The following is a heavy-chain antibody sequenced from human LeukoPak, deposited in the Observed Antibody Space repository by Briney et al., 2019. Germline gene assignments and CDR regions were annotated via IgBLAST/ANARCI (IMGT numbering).Heavy chain of an antibody. Sequence: SGPTLVNPTQTLTLTCTFSGFSLSTSGMCVSWIRQPPGKALEWLALIDWDDDKYYSTSLKTRLTISKDTSKNQVVLTMTNMDPVDTATYYCARMAALADVYYCYGMDVWGKGTTVTVSS. V-gene: IGHV2-70*01. CDR3: ARMAALADVYYCYGMDV. J-gene: IGHJ6*04. D-gene: IGHD3-3*02. CDR2: IDWDDDK. CDR1: GFSLSTSGMC.